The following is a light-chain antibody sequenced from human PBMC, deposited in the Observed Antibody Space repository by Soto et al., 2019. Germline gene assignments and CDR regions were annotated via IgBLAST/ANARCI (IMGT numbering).Light chain of an antibody. J-gene: IGKJ2*01. CDR3: HTYNSYSLHT. Sequence: DIQMTQSPSTLSASVGDRITITCRASQSVSRRLAWYQQKPGKAPKLLIYDASSLESGVPSRFRGRGSGTESTLTISSLQPDDCATYYCHTYNSYSLHTFGQGTKLEIK. CDR1: QSVSRR. CDR2: DAS. V-gene: IGKV1-5*01.